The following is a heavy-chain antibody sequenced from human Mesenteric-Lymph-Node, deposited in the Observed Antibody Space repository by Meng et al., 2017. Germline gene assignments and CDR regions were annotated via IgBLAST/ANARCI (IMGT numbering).Heavy chain of an antibody. CDR1: GFPFSTYW. V-gene: IGHV3-7*01. D-gene: IGHD3-10*01. CDR2: IEGNGRHL. J-gene: IGHJ4*02. CDR3: VYLVGSGSYYPPTNF. Sequence: GGSLRLSCAASGFPFSTYWMSWVRQAPGKGLEWVANIEGNGRHLYYTDSVKGRFFISRDNARTSLYLQMNSLRVEDTAVYYCVYLVGSGSYYPPTNFWGRGTLVTVSS.